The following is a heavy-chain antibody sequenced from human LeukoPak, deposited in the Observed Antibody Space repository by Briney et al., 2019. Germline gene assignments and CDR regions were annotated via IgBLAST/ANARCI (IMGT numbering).Heavy chain of an antibody. CDR3: MRVRNSNNWWGGFDI. D-gene: IGHD1-20*01. CDR2: INPNNGNT. V-gene: IGHV1-18*01. J-gene: IGHJ3*02. CDR1: AYTFGTSS. Sequence: GASVPVSSKAFAYTFGTSSTSWVGHAPPQRLEWIGLINPNNGNTHYAKGAHGSVSTTTDTTPSTTYTQQRSLRSADTAVYYSMRVRNSNNWWGGFDIWGQGTMVTVSS.